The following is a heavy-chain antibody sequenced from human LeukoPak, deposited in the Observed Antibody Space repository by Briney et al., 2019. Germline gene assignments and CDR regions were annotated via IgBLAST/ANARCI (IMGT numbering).Heavy chain of an antibody. CDR3: ARGPRRQQLVRDNWFDP. J-gene: IGHJ5*02. D-gene: IGHD6-13*01. CDR2: ISADNGNT. CDR1: GYTFTSYG. V-gene: IGHV1-18*04. Sequence: ASLKVSCKGSGYTFTSYGIRWVRQAPGEGLQWMGWISADNGNTNYEQKFQGRVTMTTDTSTNTAYMELRSLRSDDTAVYYCARGPRRQQLVRDNWFDPWGQGTLVTVSS.